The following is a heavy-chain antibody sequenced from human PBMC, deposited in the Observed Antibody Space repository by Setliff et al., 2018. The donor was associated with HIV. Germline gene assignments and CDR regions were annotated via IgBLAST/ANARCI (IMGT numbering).Heavy chain of an antibody. Sequence: LSLTCTVSGGSISSGSYYWSWIRQPAGKGLEWIGRIYTSGSTNYNPSLKSRVTISVDTSKNQFSLKLSSVTAADTAVYYCARDRCSGCYRFHYWGQGTLVTVSS. CDR2: IYTSGST. CDR3: ARDRCSGCYRFHY. J-gene: IGHJ4*02. D-gene: IGHD6-19*01. V-gene: IGHV4-61*02. CDR1: GGSISSGSYY.